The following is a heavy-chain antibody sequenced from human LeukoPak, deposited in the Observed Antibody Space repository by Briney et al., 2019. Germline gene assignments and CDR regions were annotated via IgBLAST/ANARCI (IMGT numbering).Heavy chain of an antibody. CDR2: INHSGST. CDR1: GGSISSYY. CDR3: ARGKYLGYCSSTSCSHIRNWFDP. Sequence: SETLSLTCTVSGGSISSYYWSWIRQPPGKGLEWIGEINHSGSTNYNPSLKSRVTISVDTSKNQFSLKLSSVTAADTAVYYCARGKYLGYCSSTSCSHIRNWFDPWGQGTLVTVSS. V-gene: IGHV4-34*01. D-gene: IGHD2-2*01. J-gene: IGHJ5*02.